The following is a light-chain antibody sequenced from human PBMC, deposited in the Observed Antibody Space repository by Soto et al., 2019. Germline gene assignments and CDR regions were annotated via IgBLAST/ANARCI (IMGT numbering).Light chain of an antibody. CDR3: LQVISWRT. CDR2: KAS. V-gene: IGKV2-30*01. Sequence: DVVMTQSPLSLPVTLGQPASISCMSSQSLVFRDGNSYLNWFHQRPGQSPRRLIYKASTRDSGVPDRFSGSGSGTAFTLKISRVEAEDVGLYYCLQVISWRTCGQGTKVDIK. J-gene: IGKJ1*01. CDR1: QSLVFRDGNSY.